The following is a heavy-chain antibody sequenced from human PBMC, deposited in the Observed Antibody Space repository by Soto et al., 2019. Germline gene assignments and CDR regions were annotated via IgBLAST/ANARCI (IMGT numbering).Heavy chain of an antibody. D-gene: IGHD3-22*01. CDR1: GYTFTSYY. CDR2: INPSAGST. J-gene: IGHJ6*02. V-gene: IGHV1-46*01. Sequence: XSVKVSCKSSGYTFTSYYIHWARQAPGQGLECLGIINPSAGSTSYAQNFQGRVTMTRDTSTSTVYMELSSLRSEDTAVYYCARVPLYYDSSGYYYDHYYGMDVWGQGTTVTVSS. CDR3: ARVPLYYDSSGYYYDHYYGMDV.